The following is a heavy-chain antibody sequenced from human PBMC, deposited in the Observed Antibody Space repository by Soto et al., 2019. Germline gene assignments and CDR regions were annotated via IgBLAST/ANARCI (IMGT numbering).Heavy chain of an antibody. Sequence: QLHLVQSGAEVKKAGSSVKVSCKASGGTVSSYAITWVRQAPGKGLEWMGVFIPIFVSAHYAPKFQGRITITADDATSTAYMEVSGLTSEDTAIYYCARDVSSDTTGFRGYDLWGQGTQVTVSS. CDR3: ARDVSSDTTGFRGYDL. D-gene: IGHD3-10*01. CDR1: GGTVSSYA. J-gene: IGHJ4*02. CDR2: FIPIFVSA. V-gene: IGHV1-69*01.